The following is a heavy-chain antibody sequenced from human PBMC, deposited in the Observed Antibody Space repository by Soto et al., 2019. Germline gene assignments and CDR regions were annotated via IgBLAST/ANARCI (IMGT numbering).Heavy chain of an antibody. Sequence: EVQLVESGGGLVKPGGSLRLSCAASGFTFSSYSMNWVRQAPGKGLEWVSSISSSSSYVYYADSVKGRFTISRDNAKNSLYLPMNSLTAEDTAVYYWARDRHETTALAPYNWFESWGQGTLVTVSS. CDR1: GFTFSSYS. CDR2: ISSSSSYV. V-gene: IGHV3-21*01. CDR3: ARDRHETTALAPYNWFES. J-gene: IGHJ5*01. D-gene: IGHD1-1*01.